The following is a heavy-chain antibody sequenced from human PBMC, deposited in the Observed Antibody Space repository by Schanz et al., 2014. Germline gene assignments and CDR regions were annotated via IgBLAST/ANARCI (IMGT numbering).Heavy chain of an antibody. J-gene: IGHJ5*02. D-gene: IGHD2-21*01. CDR1: GFTFSGFW. CDR2: IKKDGSEK. V-gene: IGHV3-7*01. CDR3: ARKSLVSAQYGS. Sequence: EVQLAESGGGLVQPGGSLRLSCAASGFTFSGFWMTWVRQAPGKGLEWVANIKKDGSEKYYVDSVKGRFTISRDNAKNTLELQMVSLRAEDVAVYYWARKSLVSAQYGSWGQGTLVTVSS.